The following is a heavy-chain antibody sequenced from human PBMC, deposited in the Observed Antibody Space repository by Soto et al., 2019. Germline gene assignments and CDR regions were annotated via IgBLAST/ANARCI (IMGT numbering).Heavy chain of an antibody. CDR1: GYTFTNYD. CDR3: GRGRGWRDY. V-gene: IGHV1-8*01. J-gene: IGHJ4*02. D-gene: IGHD2-15*01. Sequence: QVQLVQSGAEVKKPGASVKVSCKASGYTFTNYDINWVRQAPGQGLEWMGWMDPKSGHTDYAQKFQGRVNITRNTSISTAFLEVRSLSSEDTAVYFCGRGRGWRDYWGQGTLGTVSS. CDR2: MDPKSGHT.